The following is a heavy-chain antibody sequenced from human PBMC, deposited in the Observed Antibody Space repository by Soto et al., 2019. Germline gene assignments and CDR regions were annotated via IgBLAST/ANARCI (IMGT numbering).Heavy chain of an antibody. Sequence: SETLSLTCTVSGGSISSYYWSWIRQPPGKGLERIGYMHNSGSTKYNPSLKSRVTISADTTKNQFSLKLSSVTAADSAVYYCARGHYDFWSGYFATIDYWGQGTLVTVSS. CDR2: MHNSGST. CDR1: GGSISSYY. J-gene: IGHJ4*02. CDR3: ARGHYDFWSGYFATIDY. V-gene: IGHV4-59*08. D-gene: IGHD3-3*01.